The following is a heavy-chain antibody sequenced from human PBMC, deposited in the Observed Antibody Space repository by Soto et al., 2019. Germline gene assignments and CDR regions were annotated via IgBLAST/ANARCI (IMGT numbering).Heavy chain of an antibody. Sequence: QERLVQSGAEVRKPGSSVKVSCKVTGGTSTRYAINWVRQAPGQGLEWMGGLVPMFGTSKYAQKFQGRVTITADTSTNIAYMALRSLRSEDTAVYYCNRGSEYDFWSGYLWGQGTLVSVSS. D-gene: IGHD3-3*01. J-gene: IGHJ4*02. CDR2: LVPMFGTS. V-gene: IGHV1-69*06. CDR1: GGTSTRYA. CDR3: NRGSEYDFWSGYL.